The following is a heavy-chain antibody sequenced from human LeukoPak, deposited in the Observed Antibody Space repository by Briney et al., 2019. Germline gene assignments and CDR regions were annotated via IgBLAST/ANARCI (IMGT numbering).Heavy chain of an antibody. CDR1: GGSFSGYY. CDR2: INHSGST. D-gene: IGHD5-24*01. J-gene: IGHJ4*02. V-gene: IGHV4-34*01. CDR3: ARRRQSPSVPRQEIDY. Sequence: PSETLSLTCAVYGGSFSGYYWSWIRQPPGKGLEWIGEINHSGSTNYNPSLKSRVTISVDTSKNQFSLKLSSVTAADTAVYYCARRRQSPSVPRQEIDYWGQGTLVTVSS.